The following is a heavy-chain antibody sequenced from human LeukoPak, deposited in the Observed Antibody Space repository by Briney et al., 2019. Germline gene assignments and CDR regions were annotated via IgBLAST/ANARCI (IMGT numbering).Heavy chain of an antibody. CDR1: GGTSSSYA. Sequence: GASVKVSFKASGGTSSSYAISWVRQAPGQGLEWMGGIIPIFGTANYAQKFQGRVTITTDESTSTAYMELSSLRSEDTAVYYCARGGGSQAFDYWGQGTLVTVSS. V-gene: IGHV1-69*05. J-gene: IGHJ4*02. D-gene: IGHD1-26*01. CDR3: ARGGGSQAFDY. CDR2: IIPIFGTA.